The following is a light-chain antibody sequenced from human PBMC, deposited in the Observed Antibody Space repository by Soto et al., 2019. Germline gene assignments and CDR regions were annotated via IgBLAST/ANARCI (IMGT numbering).Light chain of an antibody. J-gene: IGLJ2*01. Sequence: QSALTQPDSVSGSPGQSITISCTGTNSDVGNYNLVSWYQLHSGKAPKLMIYEGSKRPSGVSNRFSGSKSGNTASLTISGLQAEDEADYYCCSYAGSSTSVFGGGTKVTVL. CDR2: EGS. CDR1: NSDVGNYNL. V-gene: IGLV2-23*01. CDR3: CSYAGSSTSV.